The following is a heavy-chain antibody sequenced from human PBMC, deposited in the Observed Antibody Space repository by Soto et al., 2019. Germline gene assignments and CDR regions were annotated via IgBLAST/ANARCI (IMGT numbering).Heavy chain of an antibody. CDR1: GFTFSSYG. Sequence: GGSLRLSCAASGFTFSSYGMHWVRQAPGKGLEWVAVIWYDGSNKYYADSVKGRFTISRDNSKNTLYLQMNSLRAEDTAVYYCARETRRRGIAAALFLGWFDPWGQGTLVTVSS. V-gene: IGHV3-33*01. D-gene: IGHD6-13*01. CDR2: IWYDGSNK. J-gene: IGHJ5*02. CDR3: ARETRRRGIAAALFLGWFDP.